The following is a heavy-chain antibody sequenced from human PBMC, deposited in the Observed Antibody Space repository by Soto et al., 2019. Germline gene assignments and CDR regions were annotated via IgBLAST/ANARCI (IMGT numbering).Heavy chain of an antibody. Sequence: SETLSLTCTVSGGSISSSSYYWGWIRQPPGKGLEWIGSIYYSGSTYYNPSLKSRVTISVDTSKNQFSLKLSSVTAADTAVYYCACRIAVAGPTDYWGQGTLVTVSS. D-gene: IGHD6-19*01. CDR2: IYYSGST. CDR3: ACRIAVAGPTDY. CDR1: GGSISSSSYY. J-gene: IGHJ4*02. V-gene: IGHV4-39*01.